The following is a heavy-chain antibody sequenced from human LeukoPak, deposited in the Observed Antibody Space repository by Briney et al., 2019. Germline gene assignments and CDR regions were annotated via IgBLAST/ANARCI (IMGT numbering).Heavy chain of an antibody. V-gene: IGHV3-7*03. J-gene: IGHJ5*02. CDR1: GFTFISYW. Sequence: GRSRRLSFAASGFTFISYWMRWVRQSPGKGRECVGDIKEDGSEKSYVDSVKGRFTIYRDNAKNSLYLQMNTLRGEDTAVYYCAKGFTYVSPWGQGSMVTVSS. CDR3: AKGFTYVSP. CDR2: IKEDGSEK. D-gene: IGHD3-10*02.